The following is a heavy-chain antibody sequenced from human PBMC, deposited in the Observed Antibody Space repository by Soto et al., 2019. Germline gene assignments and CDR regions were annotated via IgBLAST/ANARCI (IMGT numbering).Heavy chain of an antibody. D-gene: IGHD6-19*01. CDR2: IHYTGSA. J-gene: IGHJ6*02. V-gene: IGHV4-59*01. CDR1: GGSISRSY. CDR3: ARGGEAVAGFYYTGLHV. Sequence: QVQLQESGPGLVKPSETLSLTCNVSGGSISRSYWIWIRQSPGKRPEWIGYIHYTGSARYNPPLKSRVTMSVDTSKNQISLKLTSVTAADTGVYYCARGGEAVAGFYYTGLHVWGRGTTVTVSS.